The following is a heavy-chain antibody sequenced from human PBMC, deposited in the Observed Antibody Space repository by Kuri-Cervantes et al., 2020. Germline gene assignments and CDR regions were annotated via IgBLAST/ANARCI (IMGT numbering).Heavy chain of an antibody. Sequence: SETLSLTCTVSGGSVSSGSYYWSWIRQPPGKGLEWIGYIYYSGSTNYNPSLKSRVTISVDTSKNQFSLKLSSVTAADTAVYYCARTITMVRAAFDPWGQGTLVTVSS. D-gene: IGHD3-10*01. J-gene: IGHJ5*02. V-gene: IGHV4-61*01. CDR2: IYYSGST. CDR3: ARTITMVRAAFDP. CDR1: GGSVSSGSYY.